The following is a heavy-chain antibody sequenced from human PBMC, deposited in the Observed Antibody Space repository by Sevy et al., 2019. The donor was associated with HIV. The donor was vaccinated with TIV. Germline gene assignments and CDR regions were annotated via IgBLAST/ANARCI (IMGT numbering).Heavy chain of an antibody. CDR3: VRDDRDGYFEY. CDR1: GYTFTGYY. J-gene: IGHJ4*02. CDR2: INPDSGGP. Sequence: ASVKVSCKASGYTFTGYYMHWVRQAPGQGLQWMGWINPDSGGPNSAPKFQGRVTLTRDTSISTAYMELSRLKSDDTAVYYCVRDDRDGYFEYWGQGTLVTVSS. V-gene: IGHV1-2*02.